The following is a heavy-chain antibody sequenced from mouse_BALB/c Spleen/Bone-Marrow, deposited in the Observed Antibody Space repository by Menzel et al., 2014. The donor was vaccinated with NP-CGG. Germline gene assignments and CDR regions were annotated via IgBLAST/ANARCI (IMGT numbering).Heavy chain of an antibody. Sequence: EVKLMESGGGLVKPGGSLKLSCAASGFTFSSYAMSWVRQTPEKRLEWVATISGGGSYTYYPDSVKGRFTISRDNAKNTLYLQMSSLRSEDTAMYYCARPRFAYWGQGTLVTVSA. CDR3: ARPRFAY. V-gene: IGHV5-9-3*01. CDR1: GFTFSSYA. J-gene: IGHJ3*01. CDR2: ISGGGSYT.